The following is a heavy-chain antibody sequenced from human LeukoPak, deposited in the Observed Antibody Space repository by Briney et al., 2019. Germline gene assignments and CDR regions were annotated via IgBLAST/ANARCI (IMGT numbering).Heavy chain of an antibody. D-gene: IGHD2-15*01. CDR2: IHAVGSP. J-gene: IGHJ4*02. V-gene: IGHV4-38-2*02. Sequence: SETLSLTCNVSGYSISSGYYWAWFRQPPGKGLEWIGSIHAVGSPSFNPSLRSRVTISKDTSKNQFSLKVTSVTAADTAVYYCARETVVPVGFAYWGQGTLVTVSS. CDR3: ARETVVPVGFAY. CDR1: GYSISSGYY.